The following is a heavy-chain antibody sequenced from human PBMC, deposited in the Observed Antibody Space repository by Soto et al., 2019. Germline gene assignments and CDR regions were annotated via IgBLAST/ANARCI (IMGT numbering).Heavy chain of an antibody. CDR3: ARYLSAGTLYGAFDI. J-gene: IGHJ3*02. Sequence: QVQLVQSGAEVKKPGSSVKVSCKASGGTFSDFTLSWLRQAPGRGLEWMGGIIPMIGATNNAQKLKGRLTITAAKSTGTVYMELNSLRSDDTAVYYCARYLSAGTLYGAFDIWGQGTEVTVSP. CDR2: IIPMIGAT. CDR1: GGTFSDFT. D-gene: IGHD1-1*01. V-gene: IGHV1-69*06.